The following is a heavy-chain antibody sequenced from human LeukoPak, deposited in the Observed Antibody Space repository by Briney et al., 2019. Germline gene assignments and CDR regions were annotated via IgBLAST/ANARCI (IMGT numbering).Heavy chain of an antibody. CDR2: IYYSGST. J-gene: IGHJ6*03. V-gene: IGHV4-39*01. Sequence: SETLSLTCTVSGGSISSCSYYWGWIRQPPGKGLEWIGSIYYSGSTYYNPSLKSRVTISVDTSKNQFSLKLSSVTAADTAVYYCARIPYYMDVWGKGTTVTVSS. CDR1: GGSISSCSYY. CDR3: ARIPYYMDV.